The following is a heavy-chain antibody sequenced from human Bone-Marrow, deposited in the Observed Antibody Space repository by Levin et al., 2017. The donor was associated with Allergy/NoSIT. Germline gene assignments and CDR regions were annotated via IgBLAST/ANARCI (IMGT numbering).Heavy chain of an antibody. Sequence: PGGSLRLSCTASGFTFGDYAMSWFRQAPGKGLEWVGFIRSKAYGGTTEYAASVKGRFTISRDDSKSIAYLQMDSLKTEDTAVYYCTRDVTPSSWAFYYYYGMDVWGQGTTVTVSS. D-gene: IGHD6-13*01. CDR2: IRSKAYGGTT. CDR3: TRDVTPSSWAFYYYYGMDV. V-gene: IGHV3-49*03. CDR1: GFTFGDYA. J-gene: IGHJ6*02.